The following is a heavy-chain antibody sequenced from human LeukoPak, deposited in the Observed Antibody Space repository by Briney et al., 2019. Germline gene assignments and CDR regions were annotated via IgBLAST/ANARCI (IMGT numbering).Heavy chain of an antibody. CDR3: AREVPHGNWFDP. Sequence: GSSVKVSCKASGGTFSSYAISWVRQAPGQGLEWMGGITPIFGTANYAQKFQGRVTITADESTSTAYMELSSLRSEDTAVYYCAREVPHGNWFDPWGQGTLVTVSS. D-gene: IGHD4/OR15-4a*01. CDR2: ITPIFGTA. CDR1: GGTFSSYA. V-gene: IGHV1-69*01. J-gene: IGHJ5*02.